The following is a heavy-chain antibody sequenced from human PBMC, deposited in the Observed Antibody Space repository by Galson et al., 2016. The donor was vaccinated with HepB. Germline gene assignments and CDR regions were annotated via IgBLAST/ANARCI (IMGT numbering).Heavy chain of an antibody. CDR3: PKGLLKFDY. J-gene: IGHJ4*02. CDR1: GFTFSSYA. Sequence: SLRLSCAASGFTFSSYAMTWVRQAPGTGVEGDSVISASGNNTYYADSLKGRFPISRDNSKNTMYLQMNILRAEDTSVYYCPKGLLKFDYWGQGTLVTVSS. V-gene: IGHV3-23*01. CDR2: ISASGNNT.